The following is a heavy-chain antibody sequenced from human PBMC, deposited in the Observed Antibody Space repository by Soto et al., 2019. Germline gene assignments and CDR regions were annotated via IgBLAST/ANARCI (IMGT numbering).Heavy chain of an antibody. CDR3: ARHYWTGDTCYYFDY. V-gene: IGHV4-39*01. J-gene: IGHJ4*02. CDR1: GGSINSRSYS. CDR2: FYNNGNP. D-gene: IGHD2-15*01. Sequence: SETLSLTCSVSGGSINSRSYSWGWIRQPPGKGLEWIGTFYNNGNPNYNPSLKSRVTISVDTSKNQFSLRLTSVTAADTAVYYCARHYWTGDTCYYFDYWGQGTLVTVSS.